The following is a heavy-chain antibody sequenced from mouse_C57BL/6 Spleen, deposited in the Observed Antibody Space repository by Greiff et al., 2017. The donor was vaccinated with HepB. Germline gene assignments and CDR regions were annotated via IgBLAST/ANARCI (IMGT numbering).Heavy chain of an antibody. CDR2: ISDGGSYT. J-gene: IGHJ4*01. V-gene: IGHV5-4*01. CDR3: AREGGRSRRAMDY. Sequence: EVKLVESGGGLVKPGGSLKLSCAASGFTFSSYAMSWVRQTPEKRLEWVATISDGGSYTYYPDNVKGRFTISRDNAKNNLYMQMSHLKSEDTAMYYCAREGGRSRRAMDYWGQGTSVTVSS. CDR1: GFTFSSYA.